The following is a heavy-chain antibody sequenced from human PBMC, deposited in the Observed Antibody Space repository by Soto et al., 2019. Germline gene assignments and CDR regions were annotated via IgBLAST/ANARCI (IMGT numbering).Heavy chain of an antibody. CDR2: IYHWRT. J-gene: IGHJ4*02. D-gene: IGHD6-19*01. Sequence: QLQLQESGSGLVKPSQTLSLTCAVSGGSISRGGYSWSWIRQPPGKGLEWIGYIYHWRTYYNTSLKCRVTISIDSSKNQFSLKLSFVTAADTAVYYCARAGGLGAVAVDYWGQGTLGTVSS. CDR1: GGSISRGGYS. V-gene: IGHV4-30-2*01. CDR3: ARAGGLGAVAVDY.